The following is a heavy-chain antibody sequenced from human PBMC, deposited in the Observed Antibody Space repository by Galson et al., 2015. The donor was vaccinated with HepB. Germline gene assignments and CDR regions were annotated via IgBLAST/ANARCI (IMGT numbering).Heavy chain of an antibody. CDR2: IRSKAYGGTT. Sequence: SLRLSCAASGFTFGDYAMSWFRQAPGKGLEWVGFIRSKAYGGTTEYAASVKGRFTISRDDSKSIAYLQMNSLKTEDTAVYYCTRDPTVAPAATNYYYYYGMDVWGQRTTVTVSS. V-gene: IGHV3-49*03. CDR1: GFTFGDYA. D-gene: IGHD2-2*01. J-gene: IGHJ6*02. CDR3: TRDPTVAPAATNYYYYYGMDV.